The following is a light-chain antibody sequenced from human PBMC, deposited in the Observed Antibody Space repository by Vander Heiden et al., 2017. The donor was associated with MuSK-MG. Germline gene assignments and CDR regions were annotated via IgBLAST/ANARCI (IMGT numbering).Light chain of an antibody. CDR2: GDS. CDR1: SSNIGAGYD. Sequence: QSVLTQPPSVSGAPWQRVSISCTGSSSNIGAGYDVHWYQHLPGTAPKLLIFGDSNRPSGVPDRFSCSKSGTSASLAITGLQAEDEADYYCQSYDSSLSGSRVFGTGTKVTVL. J-gene: IGLJ1*01. CDR3: QSYDSSLSGSRV. V-gene: IGLV1-40*01.